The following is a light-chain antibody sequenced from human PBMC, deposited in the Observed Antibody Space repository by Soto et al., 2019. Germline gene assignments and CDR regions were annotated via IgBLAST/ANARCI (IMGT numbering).Light chain of an antibody. CDR2: DAS. V-gene: IGKV1-5*01. Sequence: DIQMTQSPSTLSASVGDRVTITCRASQSISRSLAWYQQKPGKAPNLLIYDASSLESGVPSRFSGSGFGTEFTLTIRSLQPDDFATYYCQQYHTYRTFGQGTKVEIK. J-gene: IGKJ1*01. CDR1: QSISRS. CDR3: QQYHTYRT.